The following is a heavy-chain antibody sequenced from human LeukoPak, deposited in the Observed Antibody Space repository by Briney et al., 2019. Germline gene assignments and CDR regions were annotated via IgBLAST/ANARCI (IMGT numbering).Heavy chain of an antibody. D-gene: IGHD4-11*01. V-gene: IGHV1-18*01. CDR3: ARDVFFTVTSSWFDP. Sequence: VASVKVSCKASGYTFTSYGISWVRQAPGQGLEWMGWISAYNGNTNYAQKLQGRVTVTTDTSTSTAYMELSRLRSDDTAVYYCARDVFFTVTSSWFDPWGQGTLVTVSS. CDR1: GYTFTSYG. CDR2: ISAYNGNT. J-gene: IGHJ5*02.